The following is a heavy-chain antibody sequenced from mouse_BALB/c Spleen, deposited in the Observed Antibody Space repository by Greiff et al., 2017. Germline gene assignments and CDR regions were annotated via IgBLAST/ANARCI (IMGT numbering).Heavy chain of an antibody. V-gene: IGHV5-4*02. CDR2: ISDGGSYT. Sequence: EVQLQESGGGLVKPGGSLKLSCAASGFTFSDYYMYWVRQTPEKRLEWVATISDGGSYTYYPDSVKGRFTISRDNAKNNLYLQMSSLKSEDTAMYYCARVDYYRYDGFAYWGQGTLVTVSA. J-gene: IGHJ3*01. CDR1: GFTFSDYY. D-gene: IGHD2-14*01. CDR3: ARVDYYRYDGFAY.